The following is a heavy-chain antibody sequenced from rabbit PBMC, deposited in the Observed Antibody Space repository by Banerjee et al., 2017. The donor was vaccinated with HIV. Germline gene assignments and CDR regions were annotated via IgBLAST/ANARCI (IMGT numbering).Heavy chain of an antibody. CDR2: IYAGSSGST. CDR1: GFSFSSSYY. CDR3: ARAGYAGYGYVGAFNP. Sequence: QSLEESGGDLVKPGASLTLTCTASGFSFSSSYYICWVRQAPGKGLEWIACIYAGSSGSTYYASWAKGRFTISKTSSTTVTLQMTSLTAADTATYFCARAGYAGYGYVGAFNPWAQAPWSPS. V-gene: IGHV1S40*01. D-gene: IGHD6-1*01. J-gene: IGHJ2*01.